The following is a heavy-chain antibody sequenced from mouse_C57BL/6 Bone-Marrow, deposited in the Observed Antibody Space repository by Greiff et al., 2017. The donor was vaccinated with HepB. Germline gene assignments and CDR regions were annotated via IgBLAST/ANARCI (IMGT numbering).Heavy chain of an antibody. V-gene: IGHV1-69*01. D-gene: IGHD1-1*01. CDR1: GYTFTSYW. CDR3: ARSPHYYGSSYGFAY. CDR2: IDPSDSYT. Sequence: QVQLQQSGAELVMPGASVKLSCKASGYTFTSYWMHWVKQRPGQGLEWIGEIDPSDSYTNYNQKFKGKSTLTVDQSSSTAYMQLSSLTSEDSAVYYCARSPHYYGSSYGFAYWGQGTLVTVSA. J-gene: IGHJ3*01.